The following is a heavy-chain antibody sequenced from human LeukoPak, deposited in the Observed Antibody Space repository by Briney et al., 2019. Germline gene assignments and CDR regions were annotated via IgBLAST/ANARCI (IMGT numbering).Heavy chain of an antibody. CDR3: AREDNLGSGSSPNDY. D-gene: IGHD6-19*01. J-gene: IGHJ4*02. Sequence: ASVKVSCKASGYTFTDHHMHWVRQAPGQGLEWMGRSNPNSGGRNYAQKFQGRVTMTRDTSISAAYMELSRLRSDDTAVYYCAREDNLGSGSSPNDYWGQGTLVTVSS. CDR1: GYTFTDHH. CDR2: SNPNSGGR. V-gene: IGHV1-2*06.